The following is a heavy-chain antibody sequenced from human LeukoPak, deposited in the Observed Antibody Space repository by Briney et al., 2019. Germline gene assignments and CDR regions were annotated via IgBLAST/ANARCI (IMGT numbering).Heavy chain of an antibody. V-gene: IGHV3-9*01. CDR2: ISWNSGSI. D-gene: IGHD2-2*01. J-gene: IGHJ4*02. Sequence: PGRSLRLSCAASGFTFDDYAMHWVRQAPGKGLEWVSGISWNSGSIGYADSVKGRFTISRDNAKNSLYLQMNSLRAEDTALYYCAKDMGYCSSTSCYVFDYWGQGTLVTDSS. CDR1: GFTFDDYA. CDR3: AKDMGYCSSTSCYVFDY.